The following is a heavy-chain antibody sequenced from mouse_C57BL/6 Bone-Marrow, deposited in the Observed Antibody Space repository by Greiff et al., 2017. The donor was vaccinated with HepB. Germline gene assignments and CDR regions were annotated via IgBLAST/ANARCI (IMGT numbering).Heavy chain of an antibody. V-gene: IGHV1-59*01. CDR1: GYTFTSYW. CDR3: ARMEGWFAY. Sequence: QVQLQQSGAELVRPGTSVKLSCKASGYTFTSYWMHWVKQRPGQGLEWIGVIDPSDSYTNYNQKFKGKATLTVDTSSSTAYMQLSSLTSEDSAVYYCARMEGWFAYWGQGTLVTVSA. J-gene: IGHJ3*01. CDR2: IDPSDSYT.